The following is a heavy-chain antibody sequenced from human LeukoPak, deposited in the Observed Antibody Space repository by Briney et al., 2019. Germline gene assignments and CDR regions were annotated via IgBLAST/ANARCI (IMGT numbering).Heavy chain of an antibody. Sequence: SETLSLTCAVYGGSFSGYYWSWIRQPPGKGLEWIGEINHSGSTNYNPSLKSRVTISVDTSKNQFSLKLSSVTAADTAVYYCASAAERDYVADYWGQGTLVTVSS. J-gene: IGHJ4*02. V-gene: IGHV4-34*01. CDR3: ASAAERDYVADY. CDR2: INHSGST. D-gene: IGHD4-17*01. CDR1: GGSFSGYY.